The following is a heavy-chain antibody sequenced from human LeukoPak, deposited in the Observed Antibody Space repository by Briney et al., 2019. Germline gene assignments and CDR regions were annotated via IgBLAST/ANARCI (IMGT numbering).Heavy chain of an antibody. J-gene: IGHJ6*02. V-gene: IGHV4-4*02. CDR2: IYYSGST. CDR3: ARRTVSDGMDV. D-gene: IGHD1-1*01. CDR1: GGSISSSNW. Sequence: SETLSLTCAVSGGSISSSNWWSWVRQPPGKGLEWIGYIYYSGSTNYNPSLKSRVTISVDTSKNQFSLKLSSVTAADTAVYHCARRTVSDGMDVWGQGTTVTVSS.